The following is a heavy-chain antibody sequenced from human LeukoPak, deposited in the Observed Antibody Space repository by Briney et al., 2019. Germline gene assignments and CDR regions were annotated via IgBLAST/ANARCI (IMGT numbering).Heavy chain of an antibody. V-gene: IGHV3-49*04. Sequence: GGSLRLSCTTSGFNLGEYNMNWVRQAPGKGLEWVGYIRAKTHDGTANYAASVKGRFTISRDDSKSIAYLQMTGLKSEDTAVYYCTRGKLYPYGPEFDFWGQGTLVTVSS. CDR1: GFNLGEYN. J-gene: IGHJ4*02. D-gene: IGHD3-10*01. CDR2: IRAKTHDGTA. CDR3: TRGKLYPYGPEFDF.